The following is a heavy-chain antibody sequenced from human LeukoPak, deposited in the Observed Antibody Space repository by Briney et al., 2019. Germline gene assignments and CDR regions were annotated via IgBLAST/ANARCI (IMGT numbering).Heavy chain of an antibody. CDR3: VRGFGKSPPAD. D-gene: IGHD3-10*01. V-gene: IGHV4-30-2*01. CDR1: GGSVSSGGYY. Sequence: SETLSLTCTVSGGSVSSGGYYWSWIRQPPGKGLEWIGYIYHSGSTYYNPSLKSRVTISVDRSKNQFSLKLSSVTAADTAVYYCVRGFGKSPPADWGQGTLVTVSS. J-gene: IGHJ4*02. CDR2: IYHSGST.